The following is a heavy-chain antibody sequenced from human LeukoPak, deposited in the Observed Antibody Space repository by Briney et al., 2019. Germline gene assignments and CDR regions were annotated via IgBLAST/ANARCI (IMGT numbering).Heavy chain of an antibody. CDR3: AKDTPCSGGSCYPYDAFDI. CDR2: ISWNSGSI. Sequence: PGGSLRLSCAASGFTFSTYSMNWVRQAPGKGLEWVSGISWNSGSIGYADSVKGRFTISRDNAKNSLYLQMNSLRAEDTALYYCAKDTPCSGGSCYPYDAFDIWGQGTMVTVSS. J-gene: IGHJ3*02. V-gene: IGHV3-9*01. D-gene: IGHD2-15*01. CDR1: GFTFSTYS.